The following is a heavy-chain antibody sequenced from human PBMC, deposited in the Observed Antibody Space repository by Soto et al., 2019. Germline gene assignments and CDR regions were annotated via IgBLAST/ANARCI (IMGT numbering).Heavy chain of an antibody. V-gene: IGHV3-30*18. J-gene: IGHJ3*02. CDR2: ISYDGSNK. CDR1: GFTFSSYG. CDR3: AKDPPEAFDI. Sequence: LRLSCAASGFTFSSYGMHWVRQAPGKGLEWVAVISYDGSNKYYADSVKGRFTISRDNSKNTLYLQMNSLRAEDTAVYYCAKDPPEAFDIWGQGTMVTVSS.